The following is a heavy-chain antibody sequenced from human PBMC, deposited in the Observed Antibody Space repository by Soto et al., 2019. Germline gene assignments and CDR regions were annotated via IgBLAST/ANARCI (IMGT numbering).Heavy chain of an antibody. Sequence: PSETLSLTCAVYGESFSGYYWSWIRQPPGEGLEWIGEINQSGSTNYNPSLKGRVTISVDTSKNQFSLKLSSVTAADTAVYYWAGGKGNSFYYWGQGALVTVSS. CDR3: AGGKGNSFYY. V-gene: IGHV4-34*01. CDR1: GESFSGYY. J-gene: IGHJ4*02. CDR2: INQSGST.